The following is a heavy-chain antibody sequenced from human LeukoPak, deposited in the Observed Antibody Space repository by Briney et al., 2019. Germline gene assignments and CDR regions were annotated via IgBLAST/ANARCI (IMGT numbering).Heavy chain of an antibody. CDR3: ARGNVLRFLEWLQAFDY. Sequence: ISSSGSTIYYADSVKGRFTISRDNAKNSLYLQMNSLRAEDTAVYYCARGNVLRFLEWLQAFDYWGQGTLVTVSS. CDR2: ISSSGSTI. V-gene: IGHV3-11*04. J-gene: IGHJ4*02. D-gene: IGHD3-3*01.